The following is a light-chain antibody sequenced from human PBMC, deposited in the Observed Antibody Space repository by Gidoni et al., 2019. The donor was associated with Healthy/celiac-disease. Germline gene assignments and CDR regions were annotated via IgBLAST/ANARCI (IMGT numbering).Light chain of an antibody. Sequence: EIVMTQSPATLSVSPWERATLSCRSSQSVSSNLAWYQQKPGQSPRLLIYGASTRATGIPARFSGSGSGTEFTLSISSLQSEDFAIYYFQQYNNWLLPFGQGDQGGNQT. CDR2: GAS. CDR1: QSVSSN. V-gene: IGKV3-15*01. J-gene: IGKJ1*01. CDR3: QQYNNWLLP.